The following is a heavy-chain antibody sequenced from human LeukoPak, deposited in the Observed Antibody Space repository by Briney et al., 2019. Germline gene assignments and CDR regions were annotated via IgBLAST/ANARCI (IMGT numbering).Heavy chain of an antibody. D-gene: IGHD4-11*01. J-gene: IGHJ4*02. CDR1: GHTLSELT. Sequence: VASVKVCCKVSGHTLSELTMYWVRQAPGKGLEWMGGFDPENDERMYARNFRGRVTMTEDTSTDTAYMELSSLRSEDTAVYFCAAEMTSVVPDYWGQGTLVTVSS. V-gene: IGHV1-24*01. CDR3: AAEMTSVVPDY. CDR2: FDPENDER.